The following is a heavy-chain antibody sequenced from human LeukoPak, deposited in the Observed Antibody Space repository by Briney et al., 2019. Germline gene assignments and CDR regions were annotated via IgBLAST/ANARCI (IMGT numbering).Heavy chain of an antibody. CDR3: AREGGFYRPLDY. J-gene: IGHJ4*02. CDR1: GGSISSYY. D-gene: IGHD3-3*01. CDR2: FHASGST. V-gene: IGHV4-59*12. Sequence: SETLSLTCTVSGGSISSYYWNWIRQPPGKGLEWIGYFHASGSTNYSPSLKSRVTISLDTSKNQFSLKLTSVTAADTAVYYCAREGGFYRPLDYSGQGTFYTVSS.